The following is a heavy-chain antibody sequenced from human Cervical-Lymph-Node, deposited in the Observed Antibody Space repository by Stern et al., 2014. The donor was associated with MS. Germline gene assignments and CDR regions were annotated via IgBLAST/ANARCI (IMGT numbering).Heavy chain of an antibody. Sequence: VQLVESGAEGKKPGASVKVSCMASGYSFTSYFINWVLQAPGQGLDWMVRINHSAGNTNDAQKFQGRVVMTSDTSTGTVYMELSSLRSEDTAVYYCARDEGADYWGQGTLVTVSS. CDR3: ARDEGADY. J-gene: IGHJ4*02. V-gene: IGHV1-46*01. CDR1: GYSFTSYF. CDR2: INHSAGNT.